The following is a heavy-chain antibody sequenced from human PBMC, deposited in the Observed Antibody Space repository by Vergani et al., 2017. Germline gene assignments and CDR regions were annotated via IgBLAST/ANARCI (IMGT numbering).Heavy chain of an antibody. Sequence: EVQLVESGGGLVKPGGSLRLSCAASGFTFSSYSMNWVRQAPGKGLEWVSSISSSSSYIYYADSVKGRFTISRDNSKNTLYLQMNSLRAEDTAVYYCASGYCSGGSCYGGASYFDYWGQGTLVTVSS. CDR1: GFTFSSYS. CDR3: ASGYCSGGSCYGGASYFDY. J-gene: IGHJ4*02. V-gene: IGHV3-21*01. CDR2: ISSSSSYI. D-gene: IGHD2-15*01.